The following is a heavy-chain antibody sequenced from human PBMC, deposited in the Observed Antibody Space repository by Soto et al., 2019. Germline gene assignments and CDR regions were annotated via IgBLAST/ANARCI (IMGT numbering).Heavy chain of an antibody. D-gene: IGHD1-26*01. CDR2: ISYDGSNK. Sequence: QVQLVESGGGVVQPGRSLRLSCAASGFTFSSYDMHWVRQAPGKGLEWVAVISYDGSNKYYADSVKGRFTISRDNSKNTLYLQMNSLRAEDTAVYYCARDRVGASDYWGQGTLVTVSS. CDR3: ARDRVGASDY. J-gene: IGHJ4*02. CDR1: GFTFSSYD. V-gene: IGHV3-30-3*01.